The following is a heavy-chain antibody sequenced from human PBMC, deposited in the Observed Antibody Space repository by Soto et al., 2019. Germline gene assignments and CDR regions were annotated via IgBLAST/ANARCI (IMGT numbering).Heavy chain of an antibody. J-gene: IGHJ5*01. CDR2: TYYRSKWDY. CDR1: GDSVSTNSAT. V-gene: IGHV6-1*01. D-gene: IGHD1-26*01. CDR3: ARLLGHSWLAS. Sequence: QVQLQQSGPGLVKPSQTLSLTCAISGDSVSTNSATWDWIRQSPSRGLEWLGRTYYRSKWDYDYPASVNGRININPDTSNNQVSLHLDSVTPDDTAVYYCARLLGHSWLASWGQGTLVTVSS.